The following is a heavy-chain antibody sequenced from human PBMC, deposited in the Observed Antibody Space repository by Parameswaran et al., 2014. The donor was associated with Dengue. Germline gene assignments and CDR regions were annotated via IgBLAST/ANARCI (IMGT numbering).Heavy chain of an antibody. J-gene: IGHJ1*01. CDR2: IIPIFGTA. D-gene: IGHD4-11*01. V-gene: IGHV1-69*15. CDR3: AREGITVTDSGYFHY. Sequence: SWVRQAPGQGLEWMGRIIPIFGTANYAQKFQGRVTITADESTSTAYMELSSLRSEDTAVYYCAREGITVTDSGYFHYWGQGTLVTVSS.